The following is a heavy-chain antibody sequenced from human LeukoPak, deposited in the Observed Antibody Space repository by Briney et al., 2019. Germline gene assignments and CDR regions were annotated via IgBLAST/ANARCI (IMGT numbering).Heavy chain of an antibody. J-gene: IGHJ4*02. V-gene: IGHV1-69*05. Sequence: GSSVTVSFKASGGTFSIYAISWVRQAPGQGLEWMGWINPIFGTANYAQKFQGRVTITTDESTSTAYMELSILRSEHTAVYYCARDAGATTFWTHFDYWGQGTLVTVSS. CDR2: INPIFGTA. D-gene: IGHD1-26*01. CDR3: ARDAGATTFWTHFDY. CDR1: GGTFSIYA.